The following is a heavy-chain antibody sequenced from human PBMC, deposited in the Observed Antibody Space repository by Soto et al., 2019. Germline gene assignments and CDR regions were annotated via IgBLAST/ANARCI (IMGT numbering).Heavy chain of an antibody. CDR3: AGTYSYGFINGLDP. J-gene: IGHJ5*02. Sequence: SETLSLTCSVFGGSVNDYYWSWIRQPPGKGLEWIGFSSHSGSTKYNPPLRSRATISVDTSKNQFSLRLDTVAAADTAIYFCAGTYSYGFINGLDPWGQGTLVTVSS. CDR2: SSHSGST. CDR1: GGSVNDYY. V-gene: IGHV4-59*08. D-gene: IGHD3-16*02.